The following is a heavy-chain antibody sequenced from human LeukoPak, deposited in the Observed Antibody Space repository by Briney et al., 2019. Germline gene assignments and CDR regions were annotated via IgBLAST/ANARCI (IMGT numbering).Heavy chain of an antibody. J-gene: IGHJ3*02. CDR3: ARGQTPGDDAFDI. CDR1: GFTFSSYA. CDR2: ISGSGGST. V-gene: IGHV3-23*01. D-gene: IGHD7-27*01. Sequence: QPGGSLRLSCAASGFTFSSYAMSWVRQAPGKGLEWVSAISGSGGSTYYADSVKGRFTISRDNSKNTLYLQMNSLRAEDTAVYYCARGQTPGDDAFDIWGQGTMVTVSS.